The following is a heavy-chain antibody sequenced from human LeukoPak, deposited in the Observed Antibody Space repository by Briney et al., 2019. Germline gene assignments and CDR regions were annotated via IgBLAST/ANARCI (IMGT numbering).Heavy chain of an antibody. J-gene: IGHJ6*03. V-gene: IGHV1-2*02. CDR2: INPDSGGT. CDR3: ARASSGGYFSYYMDV. D-gene: IGHD6-19*01. CDR1: GYTFSGYY. Sequence: ASVKVSCKASGYTFSGYYMYWVRQAPGQGLEWMGWINPDSGGTNYAQKFQGRVTMTRDTSITTGYMELTRLTSDDTAVYYCARASSGGYFSYYMDVWGKGTTVTISS.